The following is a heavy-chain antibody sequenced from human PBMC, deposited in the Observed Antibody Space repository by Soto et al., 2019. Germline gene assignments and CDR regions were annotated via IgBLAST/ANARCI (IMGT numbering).Heavy chain of an antibody. Sequence: ESLKISCKGSGYSFSSYWIGWVRQMSGEGLEWMGIIYPSDSDTRYSPSFQGQVTISADKSIYTAYLQWSSLKASDTAMYYCARGQIDTRLFDYRGQGTQVTVSS. CDR3: ARGQIDTRLFDY. CDR2: IYPSDSDT. CDR1: GYSFSSYW. J-gene: IGHJ4*02. D-gene: IGHD3-9*01. V-gene: IGHV5-51*01.